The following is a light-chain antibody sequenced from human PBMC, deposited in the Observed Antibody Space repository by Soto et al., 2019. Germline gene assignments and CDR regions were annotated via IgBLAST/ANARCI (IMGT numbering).Light chain of an antibody. CDR2: DVS. V-gene: IGLV2-14*01. Sequence: QSALTQPASVSGSPGQSITISCTGTSSDVGGYNYVSWYQQHPGKAPKLMIYDVSNRPSGVSNRFSGSKAGNTAYLTISGLQAEDEDDYYCSSYTSSSTLNVVFGGGTKLTVL. CDR1: SSDVGGYNY. CDR3: SSYTSSSTLNVV. J-gene: IGLJ2*01.